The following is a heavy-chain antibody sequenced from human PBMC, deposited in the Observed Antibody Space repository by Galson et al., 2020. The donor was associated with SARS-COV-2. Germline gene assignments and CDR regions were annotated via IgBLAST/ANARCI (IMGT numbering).Heavy chain of an antibody. CDR1: GFTFSSYG. D-gene: IGHD2-15*01. V-gene: IGHV3-33*01. CDR3: AMAAARYYYYYMDV. Sequence: QLGESLKISCAASGFTFSSYGMHWVRQAPGKGLEWVAVIWYDGSNKYYADSVKGRFTISRDNSKNTLYLQMNSLRAEDTAVYYCAMAAARYYYYYMDVLGKGTTVTVSS. J-gene: IGHJ6*03. CDR2: IWYDGSNK.